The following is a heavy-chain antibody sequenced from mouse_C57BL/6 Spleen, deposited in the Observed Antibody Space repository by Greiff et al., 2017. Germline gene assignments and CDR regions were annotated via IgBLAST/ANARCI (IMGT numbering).Heavy chain of an antibody. D-gene: IGHD2-5*01. Sequence: VQLKESGPELVKPGASVKIPCKASGYTFTDYNMDWVKQSHGKSLEWIGDINPNNGGTIYNQKFKGKATLTVDKSSSTAYMELRSLTSEDTAVDYCARRGSNYVGWYFDVWGTGTTVTVSS. CDR1: GYTFTDYN. CDR2: INPNNGGT. CDR3: ARRGSNYVGWYFDV. J-gene: IGHJ1*03. V-gene: IGHV1-18*01.